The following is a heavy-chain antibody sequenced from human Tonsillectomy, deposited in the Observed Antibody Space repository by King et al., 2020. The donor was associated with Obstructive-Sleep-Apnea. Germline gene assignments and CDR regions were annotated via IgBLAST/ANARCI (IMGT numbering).Heavy chain of an antibody. Sequence: QLVQSGGGLVQPGGSLRLSCAASGFTFDSYAMSWVRQAPGKGLGWVSAINSRGTTFYADPLKGRFTNSRDNSKYTVDLQANSRRSEDTAFYYCAKEGGGSGVYWVDTWGQGTLVTVSS. CDR2: INSRGTT. CDR1: GFTFDSYA. D-gene: IGHD3-10*01. J-gene: IGHJ5*02. CDR3: AKEGGGSGVYWVDT. V-gene: IGHV3-23*04.